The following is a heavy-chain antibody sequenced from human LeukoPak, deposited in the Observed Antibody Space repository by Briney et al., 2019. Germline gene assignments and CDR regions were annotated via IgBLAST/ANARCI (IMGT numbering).Heavy chain of an antibody. D-gene: IGHD1-20*01. CDR2: INPSGGST. J-gene: IGHJ3*02. CDR1: GYTFTSYY. Sequence: ASVKVSCKASGYTFTSYYMHWVRQAPGQGLEWMGIINPSGGSTSYAQKLQGRVTMTRDMSTSTVYMELGSLRSEDTAVYYCARDYNWNGHDAFDIWGQGTMVTVSS. V-gene: IGHV1-46*01. CDR3: ARDYNWNGHDAFDI.